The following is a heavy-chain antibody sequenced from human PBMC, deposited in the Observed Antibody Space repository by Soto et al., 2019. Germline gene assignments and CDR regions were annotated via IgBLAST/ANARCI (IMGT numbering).Heavy chain of an antibody. CDR1: GFTFSGSA. V-gene: IGHV3-73*01. J-gene: IGHJ4*02. CDR3: TRHSPGPPYSSSWYDY. D-gene: IGHD6-13*01. Sequence: GESLKISCAASGFTFSGSAMHWVRQASGKGLEWVGRIRSKANSYATAYAASVKGRFTISRDDSKNTAYLQMNSLKTEDTAVYYCTRHSPGPPYSSSWYDYWGQGTLVTVSS. CDR2: IRSKANSYAT.